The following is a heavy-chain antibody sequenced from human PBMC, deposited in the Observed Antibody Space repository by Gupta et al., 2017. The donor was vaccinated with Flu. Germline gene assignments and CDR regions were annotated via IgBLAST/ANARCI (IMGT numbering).Heavy chain of an antibody. Sequence: YGMHWVRQAPGKRLEWVAVISNDGRNNYQTDSVKGRFTISRDNSKNTLYLQMSSLRTEDTAVYYCAKDWRWDNKNYGMNVWGQGTTVNVS. CDR1: YG. V-gene: IGHV3-30*18. D-gene: IGHD1-26*01. CDR2: ISNDGRNN. CDR3: AKDWRWDNKNYGMNV. J-gene: IGHJ6*02.